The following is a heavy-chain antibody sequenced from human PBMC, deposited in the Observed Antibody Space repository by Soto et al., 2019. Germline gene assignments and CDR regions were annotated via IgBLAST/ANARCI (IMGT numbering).Heavy chain of an antibody. V-gene: IGHV4-39*01. CDR2: IYYSGST. J-gene: IGHJ4*02. Sequence: PSETLSLTCTFSGGSSSSSSYYWGWIRQPPGKGLEWLGSIYYSGSTYYNPSLKSRVTISVHTSKNQFSLKLSSVTAADTAVYYCARRMRGASGNFDYWGQGTLVTVPS. CDR3: ARRMRGASGNFDY. CDR1: GGSSSSSSYY. D-gene: IGHD2-8*01.